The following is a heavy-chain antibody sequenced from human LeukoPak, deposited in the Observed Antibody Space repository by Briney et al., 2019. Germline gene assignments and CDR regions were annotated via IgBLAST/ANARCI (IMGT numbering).Heavy chain of an antibody. V-gene: IGHV1-2*02. J-gene: IGHJ6*03. Sequence: ASLKVSCKASGYTFTGYFIHWVRQAPGQGLEWMGWINPNSGGTNSAQKFQGRVTMTRDTSISTAYMELSRLRSDDTAVYYCARGVAGVYFYYYMDVWGKGTTVTVSS. CDR1: GYTFTGYF. CDR3: ARGVAGVYFYYYMDV. D-gene: IGHD1-14*01. CDR2: INPNSGGT.